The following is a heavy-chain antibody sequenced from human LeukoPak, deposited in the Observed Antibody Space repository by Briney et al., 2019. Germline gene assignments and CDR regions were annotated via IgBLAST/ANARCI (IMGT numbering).Heavy chain of an antibody. CDR3: ARDAGMFNY. V-gene: IGHV4-39*07. Sequence: SETLSLTCTVSGDSISGTNFYWGWIRQSPGKGLEWIGSIYFGGATYYNPSLKSRVTISVDTSKNQFSLSLSSVTAADTAVYYCARDAGMFNYWGQGTLVTVPS. D-gene: IGHD1-1*01. CDR2: IYFGGAT. J-gene: IGHJ4*02. CDR1: GDSISGTNFY.